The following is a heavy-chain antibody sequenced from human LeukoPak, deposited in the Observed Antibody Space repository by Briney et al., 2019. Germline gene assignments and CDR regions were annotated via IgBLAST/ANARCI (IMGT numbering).Heavy chain of an antibody. V-gene: IGHV3-23*01. D-gene: IGHD3-10*01. CDR1: GFTFSDYA. CDR2: ISGTGGTT. Sequence: GGSLRLSCAASGFTFSDYAMTWVRQAPGKGLEWVSVISGTGGTTYYADSVKGQFTVSRDNSQNTLYLQMNTLRADDTAVYYCAKGSSRGDKLNWFDPWGQGTLATVSS. J-gene: IGHJ5*02. CDR3: AKGSSRGDKLNWFDP.